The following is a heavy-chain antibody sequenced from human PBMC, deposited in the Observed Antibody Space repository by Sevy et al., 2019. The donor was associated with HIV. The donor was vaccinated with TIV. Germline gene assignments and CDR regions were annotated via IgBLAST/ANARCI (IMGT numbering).Heavy chain of an antibody. CDR2: IRSKTGGGTT. Sequence: GGSLRLSCAASGLSFSNAWMAWVRQAPGKGLEWVGRIRSKTGGGTTDFAAFAKGKFTISRDDPKNALYLQMNSLKTEDTAVYYCAIDHRRDGMIVVPCETWGQGTLVTVSS. J-gene: IGHJ4*02. D-gene: IGHD3-22*01. CDR3: AIDHRRDGMIVVPCET. V-gene: IGHV3-15*01. CDR1: GLSFSNAW.